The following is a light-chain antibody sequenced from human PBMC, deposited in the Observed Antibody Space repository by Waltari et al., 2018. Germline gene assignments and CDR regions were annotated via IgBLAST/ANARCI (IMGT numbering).Light chain of an antibody. CDR2: YDS. V-gene: IGLV3-21*04. Sequence: SYVLTQPPSVSVAPGETARVTCGGDNIENKRVHWYQQKPGQAPVLVMYYDSDRPSVIPERFSGSKSGNTATLTISWVEAGDEADYFCQVWDSTIDHYVFGTGTKVTVL. J-gene: IGLJ1*01. CDR3: QVWDSTIDHYV. CDR1: NIENKR.